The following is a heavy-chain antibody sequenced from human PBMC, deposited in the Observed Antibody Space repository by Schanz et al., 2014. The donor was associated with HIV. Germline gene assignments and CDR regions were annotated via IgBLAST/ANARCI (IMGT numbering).Heavy chain of an antibody. J-gene: IGHJ4*02. D-gene: IGHD2-15*01. V-gene: IGHV1-8*01. CDR2: MNPKSGNT. Sequence: QVQLVQSGAEVKKPGASVMVSCKASGYTFTSYDINWVRQVPGQGLEWMGWMNPKSGNTGYAHKFQGRVTMTRNTSINTAYMELTSLRSEDTAVYYCARDRCNGGSCGLGYWGQGTLVTVSS. CDR1: GYTFTSYD. CDR3: ARDRCNGGSCGLGY.